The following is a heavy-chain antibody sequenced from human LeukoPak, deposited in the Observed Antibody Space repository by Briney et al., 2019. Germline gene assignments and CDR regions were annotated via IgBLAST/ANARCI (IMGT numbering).Heavy chain of an antibody. CDR2: THSSGGT. D-gene: IGHD4-17*01. V-gene: IGHV3-53*01. Sequence: GGSLRLSCAASGFTGSHNYMSWVRQAPGKGLEWASATHSSGGTYYADSVKGRFTISRDTSKNTLYLQINSLSVEDAAVYYCIVFGDSNHWGQGTLVTVSS. J-gene: IGHJ5*02. CDR3: IVFGDSNH. CDR1: GFTGSHNY.